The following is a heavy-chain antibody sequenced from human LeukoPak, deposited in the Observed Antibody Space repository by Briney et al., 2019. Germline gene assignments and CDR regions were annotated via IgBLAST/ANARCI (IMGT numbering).Heavy chain of an antibody. D-gene: IGHD1-26*01. Sequence: VASVKVSCXASXXXXXSYXXXWVRQAXXXXXXWMGIINPSGGSTSYAQKFQGRVTMTRDTSTSTVYMELSSLRSEDTAVYYCARGRGSPLIDWGQGTLVTVSS. CDR1: XXXXXSYX. CDR3: ARGRGSPLID. CDR2: INPSGGST. J-gene: IGHJ4*02. V-gene: IGHV1-46*01.